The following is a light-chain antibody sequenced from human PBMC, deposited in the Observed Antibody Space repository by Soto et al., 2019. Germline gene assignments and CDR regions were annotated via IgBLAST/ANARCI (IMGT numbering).Light chain of an antibody. CDR1: QGISSY. CDR3: LQHNSYPLT. Sequence: DIQLTQSPSFLSASVGDRVTITCRASQGISSYLAWYQQKPGKAPKLLIYAASTLQSGVPSRFSGSGSGTEFTLTISSLQPEDSATYYCLQHNSYPLTFGPGTKVDIK. CDR2: AAS. J-gene: IGKJ3*01. V-gene: IGKV1-9*01.